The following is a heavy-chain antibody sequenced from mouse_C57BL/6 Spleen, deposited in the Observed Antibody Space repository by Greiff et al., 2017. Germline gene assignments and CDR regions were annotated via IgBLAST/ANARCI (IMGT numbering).Heavy chain of an antibody. Sequence: EVQGVESGGGLVQPGGSLSLSCAASGFTFTDYYMSWVRQPPGKALEWLGFIRNKANGYTTEYSASVKGRFTISRDNSQSILYLQMNALRAEDSATYYCARSELGPYYFDYWGQGTTLTVSS. D-gene: IGHD4-1*01. V-gene: IGHV7-3*01. CDR2: IRNKANGYTT. CDR1: GFTFTDYY. J-gene: IGHJ2*01. CDR3: ARSELGPYYFDY.